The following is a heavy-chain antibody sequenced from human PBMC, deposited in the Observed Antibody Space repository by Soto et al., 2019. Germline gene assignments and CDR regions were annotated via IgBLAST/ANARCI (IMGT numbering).Heavy chain of an antibody. CDR3: ARHRLGYDSSGYYFPDY. Sequence: QLQLQESGPGLVKPSETLSLTCTVSGGSISSSSYYWGWIRQPPGKGLEWIGSIYYSGSTYYNPSLKSRVTISVDTSKNQFSLKLSSVTAADTAVYYCARHRLGYDSSGYYFPDYWGQGTLVTVSS. V-gene: IGHV4-39*01. CDR2: IYYSGST. CDR1: GGSISSSSYY. D-gene: IGHD3-22*01. J-gene: IGHJ4*02.